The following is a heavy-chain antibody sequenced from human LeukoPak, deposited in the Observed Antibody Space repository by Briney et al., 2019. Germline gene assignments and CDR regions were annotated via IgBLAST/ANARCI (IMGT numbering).Heavy chain of an antibody. Sequence: PAETLSLTCTVSGGSISSSSYYWGWIRQPPGKGLEWIGSIYYSGSTYYNPSLKSRVTISVDTSKNQFSLKLSSVTAADTAVDDCTPYYDFWSGYYPFDYWGQGTLVTVSS. V-gene: IGHV4-39*01. CDR1: GGSISSSSYY. CDR3: TPYYDFWSGYYPFDY. D-gene: IGHD3-3*01. J-gene: IGHJ4*02. CDR2: IYYSGST.